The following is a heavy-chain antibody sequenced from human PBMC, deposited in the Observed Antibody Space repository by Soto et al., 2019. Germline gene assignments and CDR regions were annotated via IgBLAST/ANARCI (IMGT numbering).Heavy chain of an antibody. Sequence: AGSLILSCAASGFTFSSYGMHWVRQAPGKGLEWVAVIWYDGSNKYYADSVKGRFTISRDNSKNTLYLQMNSLRAEDTAVYYCARVTAAGYYFDYWGQGTLVTVSS. CDR2: IWYDGSNK. CDR1: GFTFSSYG. CDR3: ARVTAAGYYFDY. D-gene: IGHD2-15*01. J-gene: IGHJ4*02. V-gene: IGHV3-33*01.